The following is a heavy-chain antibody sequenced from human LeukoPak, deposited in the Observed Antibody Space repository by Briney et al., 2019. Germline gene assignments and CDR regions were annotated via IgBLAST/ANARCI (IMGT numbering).Heavy chain of an antibody. CDR1: GFTFSSYA. J-gene: IGHJ4*02. Sequence: GGSLRLSCAASGFTFSSYAMHWVRQAPGKGLEWVAVISYDGSNKYYADSVKGRFTISRDNSKNTLYLQMNSLRAEDTAVYYCAKISVYGDYYDSSAVDYWGQGTLVTVSS. CDR2: ISYDGSNK. V-gene: IGHV3-30*18. D-gene: IGHD3-22*01. CDR3: AKISVYGDYYDSSAVDY.